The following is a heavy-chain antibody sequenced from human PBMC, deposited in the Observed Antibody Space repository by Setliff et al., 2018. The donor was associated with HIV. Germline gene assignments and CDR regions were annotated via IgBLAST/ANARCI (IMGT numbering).Heavy chain of an antibody. CDR1: GYTFTSYG. CDR3: ARWNYYESSGYRMDV. V-gene: IGHV1-18*01. D-gene: IGHD3-22*01. CDR2: ISANNADT. J-gene: IGHJ6*02. Sequence: ASVKVSCKAYGYTFTSYGISWVRQAPGQGLEWMAWISANNADTNYAQKFQGRVTMTTDTSTRTAYMELTSLRSDDTAVYYCARWNYYESSGYRMDVWGQGTTVTAP.